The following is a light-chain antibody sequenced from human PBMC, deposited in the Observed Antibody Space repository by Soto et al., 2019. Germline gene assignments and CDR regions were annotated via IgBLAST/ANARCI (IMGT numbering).Light chain of an antibody. J-gene: IGKJ4*01. V-gene: IGKV3-20*01. CDR3: QQYGGSPPT. CDR1: QSVYKNF. Sequence: EIVLTQSPGTLSLSPGERATLSCRASQSVYKNFLAWYQQKPGQAPKLLINGASNRATGIPDRFSGSGSGTDFSLTIDRLEPEDFAVYFCQQYGGSPPTFGGATEVAIK. CDR2: GAS.